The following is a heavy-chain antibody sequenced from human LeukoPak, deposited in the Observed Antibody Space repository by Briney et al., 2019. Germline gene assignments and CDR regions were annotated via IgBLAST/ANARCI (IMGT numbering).Heavy chain of an antibody. J-gene: IGHJ4*02. CDR1: GGSISSSSYY. CDR2: IYYSGST. V-gene: IGHV4-39*01. D-gene: IGHD1-26*01. CDR3: TRATDSGDY. Sequence: SETLSLTCTVSGGSISSSSYYWGWIRQPPGKGLEWIGSIYYSGSTYYNPSLKSRVTISVDTSKNQFSLKLSSVTAADTAVYYCTRATDSGDYWGPGTLVTVSS.